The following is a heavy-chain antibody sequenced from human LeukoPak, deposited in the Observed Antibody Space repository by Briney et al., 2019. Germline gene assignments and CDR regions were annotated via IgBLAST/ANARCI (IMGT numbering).Heavy chain of an antibody. CDR3: AKAGVELTVVITFAFDY. J-gene: IGHJ4*02. CDR1: GFTFSSYG. Sequence: GRSLRPSCAASGFTFSSYGMSWVRQAPGKGLEWVAAISGGGGSTYYADSVKGRFTISRDNSKNTLYLQMNSRRAEDTAVYYCAKAGVELTVVITFAFDYWGQGTLVTVSS. CDR2: ISGGGGST. V-gene: IGHV3-23*01. D-gene: IGHD3-22*01.